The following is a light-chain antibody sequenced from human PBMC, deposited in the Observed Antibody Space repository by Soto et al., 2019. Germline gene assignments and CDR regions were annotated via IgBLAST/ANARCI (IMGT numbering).Light chain of an antibody. CDR1: QIVVNN. CDR3: QQYNNWPRT. V-gene: IGKV3-15*01. CDR2: GAS. Sequence: EILMTQSPATLSVSAGERATLSCRSSQIVVNNLSWYKQKPGKAPKLLIYGASTRDSGIPARFSGSGSGTEFTLTISSLQSEDFAVYYCQQYNNWPRTLGQGTKVDIK. J-gene: IGKJ1*01.